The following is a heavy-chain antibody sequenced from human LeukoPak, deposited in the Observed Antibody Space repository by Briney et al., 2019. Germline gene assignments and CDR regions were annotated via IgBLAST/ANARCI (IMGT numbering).Heavy chain of an antibody. CDR3: ARGIVVSPAAPYSWFDH. D-gene: IGHD2-2*01. Sequence: PGGSLRLSCAASGFTFSSYAMSWVRQAPGKGLEWVSAISGSGGSTYYADSVKGRFTISRDNSKNTLYLQMNSLRAEDTAVYYCARGIVVSPAAPYSWFDHRGQGTLVIVSS. CDR2: ISGSGGST. CDR1: GFTFSSYA. J-gene: IGHJ5*02. V-gene: IGHV3-23*01.